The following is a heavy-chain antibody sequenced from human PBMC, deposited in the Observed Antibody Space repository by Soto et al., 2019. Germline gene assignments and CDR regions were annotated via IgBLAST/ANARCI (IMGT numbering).Heavy chain of an antibody. Sequence: ASVKVSCKASGYTFTSYGISWVRQAPGQGLEWMGWISAYNGNTSYAQKLQGRVTMTTDTSTSTAYMELRSLRSDDTAVYYCAGGIVGATSFDYWGQGTPVTVSS. CDR3: AGGIVGATSFDY. CDR2: ISAYNGNT. CDR1: GYTFTSYG. V-gene: IGHV1-18*04. D-gene: IGHD1-26*01. J-gene: IGHJ4*02.